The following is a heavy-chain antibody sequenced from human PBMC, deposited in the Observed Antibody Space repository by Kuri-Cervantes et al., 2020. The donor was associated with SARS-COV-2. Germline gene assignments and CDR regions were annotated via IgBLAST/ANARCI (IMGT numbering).Heavy chain of an antibody. Sequence: SVKVSCKASGGTFSSYAINWLRQAPGQGLEWMGGIIPVLGTANYAPNFQGRVTITADESTSTAYMELSSLRSEDTAVYYCARGRARYSSGWLRPDILYYYMDVWGKGTTVTVSS. V-gene: IGHV1-69*13. D-gene: IGHD6-19*01. CDR2: IIPVLGTA. CDR3: ARGRARYSSGWLRPDILYYYMDV. CDR1: GGTFSSYA. J-gene: IGHJ6*03.